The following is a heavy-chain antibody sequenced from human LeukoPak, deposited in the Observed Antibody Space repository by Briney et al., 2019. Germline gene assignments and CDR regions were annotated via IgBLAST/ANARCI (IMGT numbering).Heavy chain of an antibody. Sequence: GGSLRLSCAASGFTFSSYSMNWVRQAPGKGLEWVSYISSSSSTIYYADSVKGRFTISRDNAKNSLYLQMNSLRAEDTAVYYCARPLLDYYYYYYMDVWGKGTTVTVSS. CDR2: ISSSSSTI. J-gene: IGHJ6*03. CDR1: GFTFSSYS. D-gene: IGHD3-10*01. V-gene: IGHV3-48*01. CDR3: ARPLLDYYYYYYMDV.